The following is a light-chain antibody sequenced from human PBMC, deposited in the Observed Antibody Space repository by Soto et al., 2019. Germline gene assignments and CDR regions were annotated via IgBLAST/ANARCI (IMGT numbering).Light chain of an antibody. V-gene: IGLV1-51*02. J-gene: IGLJ2*01. CDR3: GGWDNSLTGGV. CDR1: ASNIGNNY. CDR2: ENY. Sequence: QSVLTQPPSVSAAPGQKVTISCSGSASNIGNNYVSWYQQLPGTAPKLLIYENYERPSGIPDRFSGSKSGTSATLGITGLQTGDEDDDYCGGWDNSLTGGVFGGGTKVTVL.